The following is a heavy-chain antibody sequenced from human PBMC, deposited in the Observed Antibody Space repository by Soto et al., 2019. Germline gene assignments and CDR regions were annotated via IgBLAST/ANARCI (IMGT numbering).Heavy chain of an antibody. J-gene: IGHJ4*02. CDR2: VKAKSDGGTT. CDR3: TTLYGFSSGQFDH. V-gene: IGHV3-15*07. CDR1: GFTFTYAW. Sequence: GGSLRLSCAASGFTFTYAWLNWVRQAPGKGLEWVGRVKAKSDGGTTDYAAPVKGRFTISRDDSKNTLYLQMSSLKTEDTAVYYCTTLYGFSSGQFDHWGQGALVTVSS. D-gene: IGHD6-19*01.